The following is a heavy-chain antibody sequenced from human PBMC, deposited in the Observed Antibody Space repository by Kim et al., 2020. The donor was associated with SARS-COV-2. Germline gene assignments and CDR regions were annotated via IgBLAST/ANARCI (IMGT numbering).Heavy chain of an antibody. CDR2: ISAYNGNT. Sequence: ASVKVSCKASGYTFTSYGISWVRQAPGQGLEWMGWISAYNGNTNYAQKLQGRVTMTTDTSTSTAYMELRSLRSDDTAVYYCARDQSGSYRLEVYYYYYGMDVWGQGTTVTVSS. CDR3: ARDQSGSYRLEVYYYYYGMDV. J-gene: IGHJ6*02. CDR1: GYTFTSYG. V-gene: IGHV1-18*01. D-gene: IGHD1-26*01.